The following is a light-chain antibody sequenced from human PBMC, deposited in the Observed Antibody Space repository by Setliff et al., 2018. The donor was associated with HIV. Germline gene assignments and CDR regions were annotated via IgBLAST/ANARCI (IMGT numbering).Light chain of an antibody. CDR2: DVG. CDR1: SSDVGGYDY. Sequence: QSVLTQPASVSGSPGQSITISCTGRSSDVGGYDYVSWYQQYPGKAPKLIIFDVGNRPSGVSSRFSGSKSGNTASLTISGPQAEDEADFYCCSFTSINTYVFGTGTKVTVL. CDR3: CSFTSINTYV. J-gene: IGLJ1*01. V-gene: IGLV2-14*03.